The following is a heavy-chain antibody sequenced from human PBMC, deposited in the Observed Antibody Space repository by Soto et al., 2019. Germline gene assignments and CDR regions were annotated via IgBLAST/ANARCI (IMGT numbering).Heavy chain of an antibody. V-gene: IGHV4-38-2*02. CDR2: IYHSGST. D-gene: IGHD6-19*01. CDR3: ARDLRYSSGWYGFNWFDP. J-gene: IGHJ5*02. Sequence: SETLSLTCAVSGYSISSGYYWGWIRQPPGKGLEWIGSIYHSGSTYYNPSLKSRVTISVDTSKNQFSLKLSSVTAADTAVYYCARDLRYSSGWYGFNWFDPWGQGTLVTFSS. CDR1: GYSISSGYY.